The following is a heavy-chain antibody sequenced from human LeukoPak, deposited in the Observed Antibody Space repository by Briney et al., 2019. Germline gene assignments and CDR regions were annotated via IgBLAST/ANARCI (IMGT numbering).Heavy chain of an antibody. CDR1: GFTFSSYG. CDR2: IRYDGSNK. V-gene: IGHV3-30*02. CDR3: ARDPNYDSTGYRTYYFEY. Sequence: GGSLRLSCAASGFTFSSYGMHWVRQAPGKGLEWVAFIRYDGSNKYYADSVKGRFTISRDNSKNTLYLQMNSLRAEDTAVYYCARDPNYDSTGYRTYYFEYWGQGTLVTVSS. J-gene: IGHJ4*02. D-gene: IGHD3-22*01.